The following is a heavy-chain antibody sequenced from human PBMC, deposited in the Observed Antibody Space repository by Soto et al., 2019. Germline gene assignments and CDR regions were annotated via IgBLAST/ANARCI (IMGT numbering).Heavy chain of an antibody. V-gene: IGHV6-1*01. CDR3: ARLVGNSWFDY. CDR1: GDSVSNIDAV. Sequence: SQTLSLTCAISGDSVSNIDAVWNWIRQSPSRGLEWLGRTYYRSSWHNEYALSVKSRMTINPDTSRNQFSLQLSSVTPEDTAVYYCARLVGNSWFDYWGQGTLVTVSS. D-gene: IGHD6-13*01. CDR2: TYYRSSWHN. J-gene: IGHJ4*02.